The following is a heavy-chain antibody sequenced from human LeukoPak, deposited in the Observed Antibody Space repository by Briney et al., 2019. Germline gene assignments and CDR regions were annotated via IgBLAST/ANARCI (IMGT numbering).Heavy chain of an antibody. CDR1: GGSISSYY. D-gene: IGHD5-18*01. J-gene: IGHJ3*02. V-gene: IGHV4-4*07. CDR3: ATTERGYGAFDI. Sequence: SETLSLTCSVSGGSISSYYWSCIRQPAGKGLEWIGRIHTSGSTIYSPSLKSRVTMSVDTSKNQFSLKVSSVTAADTAVYYCATTERGYGAFDIWGQGTMVTVSS. CDR2: IHTSGST.